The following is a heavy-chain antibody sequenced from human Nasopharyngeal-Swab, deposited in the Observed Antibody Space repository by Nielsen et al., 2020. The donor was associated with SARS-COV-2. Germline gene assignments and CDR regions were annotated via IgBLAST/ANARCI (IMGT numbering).Heavy chain of an antibody. V-gene: IGHV5-51*01. D-gene: IGHD3-22*01. CDR3: ARTAIEGGYYRGDAFDI. Sequence: GESLKISCKGSGYSFISYWIGWVRQMPGKGLEWMGIIYPGDSDTRYSPSFQGQVTISADKSINTAYLQWSSVKASDTAMYYCARTAIEGGYYRGDAFDIWGQGTMVTVSS. CDR2: IYPGDSDT. J-gene: IGHJ3*02. CDR1: GYSFISYW.